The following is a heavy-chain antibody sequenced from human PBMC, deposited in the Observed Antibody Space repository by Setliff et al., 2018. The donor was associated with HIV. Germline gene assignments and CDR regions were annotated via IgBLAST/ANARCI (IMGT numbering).Heavy chain of an antibody. V-gene: IGHV3-48*03. CDR1: GFTFSSYE. CDR3: ARVMIGYSGYDAFDY. D-gene: IGHD5-12*01. CDR2: ISSSYT. Sequence: HPGGSLRLSCAASGFTFSSYEMNWVRQAPGKGLEWVSYISSSYTNYADSVKGRFTISRDNAKNSLYLQMNSLRAEDTAVYYCARVMIGYSGYDAFDYWGQGTLVTVSS. J-gene: IGHJ4*02.